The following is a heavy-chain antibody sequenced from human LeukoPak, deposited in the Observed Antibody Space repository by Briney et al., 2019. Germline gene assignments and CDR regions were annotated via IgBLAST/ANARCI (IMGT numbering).Heavy chain of an antibody. CDR3: ARVPMPYGSGCSYYYYYMDV. D-gene: IGHD3-10*01. CDR1: GYTFTGYY. Sequence: GASVKVSCKASGYTFTGYYMHWVRQAPGQGLEWMGWINPNSGGTNYAQKFQGRVTMTRDTSISTAYMELSRLRSDDTAVYYCARVPMPYGSGCSYYYYYMDVWGKGTTVTISS. J-gene: IGHJ6*03. V-gene: IGHV1-2*02. CDR2: INPNSGGT.